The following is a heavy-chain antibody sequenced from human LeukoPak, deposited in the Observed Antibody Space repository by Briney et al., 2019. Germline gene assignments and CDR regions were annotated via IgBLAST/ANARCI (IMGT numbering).Heavy chain of an antibody. D-gene: IGHD3-10*01. CDR3: ARDDDIGFGEPYFDY. J-gene: IGHJ4*02. CDR1: GASINRGSYY. Sequence: PSETLSLTCTVSGASINRGSYYWSWIRQPAGKGLEWIGRIYTGGSTNYNPSLKSRVTISVDTSKSQFSLKLSSVTAADTAVYFCARDDDIGFGEPYFDYWGQGTLVTVSS. V-gene: IGHV4-61*02. CDR2: IYTGGST.